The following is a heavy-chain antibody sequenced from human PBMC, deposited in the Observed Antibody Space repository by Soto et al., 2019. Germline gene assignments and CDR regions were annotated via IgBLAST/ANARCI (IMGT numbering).Heavy chain of an antibody. CDR3: ARGRRIHGSGTHQGDYFDY. Sequence: SETLSLTCAVYGGSFSGYYWSWIRQPPGKGLEWIGEINHSGSTNYNPSLKSRVTISVDTSKNQFSLKLSSVTAADTAVYYCARGRRIHGSGTHQGDYFDYWGQGTLVTVSS. D-gene: IGHD3-10*01. J-gene: IGHJ4*02. V-gene: IGHV4-34*01. CDR1: GGSFSGYY. CDR2: INHSGST.